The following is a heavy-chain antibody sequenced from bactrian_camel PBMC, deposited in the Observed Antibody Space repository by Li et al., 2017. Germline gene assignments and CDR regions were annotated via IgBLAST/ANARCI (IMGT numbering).Heavy chain of an antibody. D-gene: IGHD8*01. CDR2: IDRDGII. CDR1: RYTISSGC. V-gene: IGHV3S26*01. J-gene: IGHJ4*01. Sequence: HVQLVESGGGLVQPGGSLRLSCVASRYTISSGCMTWFRQGLGKEREGVANIDRDGIIRYADFVKGRFTFSRDDAKTALFLQMNSLRPEDTAMYYCAADPRPDWNGGLCHARPTYEYWGQGTQVTVS. CDR3: AADPRPDWNGGLCHARPTYEY.